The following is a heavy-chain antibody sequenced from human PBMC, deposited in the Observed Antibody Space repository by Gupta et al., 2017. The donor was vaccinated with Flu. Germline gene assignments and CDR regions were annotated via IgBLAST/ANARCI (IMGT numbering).Heavy chain of an antibody. CDR2: IFYSGST. J-gene: IGHJ4*02. CDR3: AGESWGWSRSIDY. Sequence: SGAYYWTWIRQHPGKGLEWIGYIFYSGSTHFNPSLRSRVTMSLDTSKIQFSLRLKSVNAADTAVYYCAGESWGWSRSIDYWGLGTLVTVSS. CDR1: SGAYY. D-gene: IGHD2-15*01. V-gene: IGHV4-31*02.